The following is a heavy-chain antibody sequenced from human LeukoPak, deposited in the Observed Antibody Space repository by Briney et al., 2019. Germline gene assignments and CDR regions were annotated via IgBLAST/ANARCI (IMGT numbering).Heavy chain of an antibody. D-gene: IGHD3-22*01. J-gene: IGHJ3*02. CDR1: GYTFTSYY. V-gene: IGHV1-46*01. CDR2: INPSGGST. Sequence: ASVKVSCKASGYTFTSYYMHWVRQAPGQGLKWMGIINPSGGSTSYAQKFQGRVTMTRDTSTSTVYMELSSLRSEDTAVYYCARVRYYDSSGYYDNDAFDIWGQGTMVTVSS. CDR3: ARVRYYDSSGYYDNDAFDI.